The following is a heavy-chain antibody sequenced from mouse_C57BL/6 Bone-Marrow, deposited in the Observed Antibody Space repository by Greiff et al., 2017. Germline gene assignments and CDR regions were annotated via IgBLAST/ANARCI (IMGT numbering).Heavy chain of an antibody. Sequence: QVQLQQPGAELVRPGTSVKLSCKASGYTFTSYWMHWVKQRPGQGLEWIGVIDPSDSYTNYNQKFKGKATLTVDTSSSTAYMQLSSLTSEDSAVYYGARSTNGDYWGQGTTLTVSS. D-gene: IGHD1-3*01. CDR2: IDPSDSYT. CDR1: GYTFTSYW. J-gene: IGHJ2*01. CDR3: ARSTNGDY. V-gene: IGHV1-59*01.